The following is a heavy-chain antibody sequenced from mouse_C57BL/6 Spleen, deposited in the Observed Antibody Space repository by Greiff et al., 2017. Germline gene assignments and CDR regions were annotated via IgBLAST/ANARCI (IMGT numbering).Heavy chain of an antibody. CDR2: INPSNGGT. V-gene: IGHV1-53*01. D-gene: IGHD2-5*01. J-gene: IGHJ1*03. Sequence: VQLQESGTELVKPGASVKLSCKASGYTFTSYWMHWVKQRPGQGLEWIGNINPSNGGTNYNEKFKSKATLTVDKSSSTAYMQLSSLTSEDSAVYYCARKSNDWYFDVWGTGTTVTVSS. CDR3: ARKSNDWYFDV. CDR1: GYTFTSYW.